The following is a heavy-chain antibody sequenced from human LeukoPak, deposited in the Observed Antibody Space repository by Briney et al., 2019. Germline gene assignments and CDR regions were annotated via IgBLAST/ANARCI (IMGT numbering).Heavy chain of an antibody. CDR2: INHSGST. D-gene: IGHD2-2*01. J-gene: IGHJ4*02. CDR1: GGSFSGYY. CDR3: ARRGLDIVVVPAAIGGYEDGFPFDY. V-gene: IGHV4-34*01. Sequence: SETLSLTCAVYGGSFSGYYWSWIRQPPGKGLEWIGEINHSGSTNYNPSLKSRVTISVDTSKNQFSLKLSPVTAADTAVYYCARRGLDIVVVPAAIGGYEDGFPFDYWGQGTLVTVSS.